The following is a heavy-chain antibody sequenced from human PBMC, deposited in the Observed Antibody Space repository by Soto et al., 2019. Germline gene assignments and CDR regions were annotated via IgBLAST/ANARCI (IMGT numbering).Heavy chain of an antibody. CDR3: ALAGRTGYYKIFEH. CDR1: GFSLTTSGVV. CDR2: IYWDDDK. V-gene: IGHV2-5*02. D-gene: IGHD3-9*01. J-gene: IGHJ4*02. Sequence: QITLRESGHTLVKPTQTLPLTCTFSGFSLTTSGVVVGWIRQPPGKALEWLALIYWDDDKGYSPSLNNRLGITNETSHNQVVLTMTNMDPVYTATYYCALAGRTGYYKIFEHWGQGTLVTVSS.